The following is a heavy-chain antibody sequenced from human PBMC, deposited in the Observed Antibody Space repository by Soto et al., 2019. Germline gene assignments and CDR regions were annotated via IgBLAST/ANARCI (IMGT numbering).Heavy chain of an antibody. CDR2: ISAYNGNT. D-gene: IGHD3-22*01. V-gene: IGHV1-18*01. CDR3: ARHGSYYDSSGYSEDY. CDR1: GYTFSSYG. Sequence: QVQLVQSGAEVKKPGASVKVSCKASGYTFSSYGISWVRQAPGQGLEWMGWISAYNGNTKYAQKLQGRVTMTTDTSTSTAYMGRRSLRSDDTAVYYCARHGSYYDSSGYSEDYWGQGTLVTVSS. J-gene: IGHJ4*02.